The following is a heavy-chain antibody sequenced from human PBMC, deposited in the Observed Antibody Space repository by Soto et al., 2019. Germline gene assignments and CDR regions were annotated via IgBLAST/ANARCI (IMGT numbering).Heavy chain of an antibody. D-gene: IGHD6-13*01. Sequence: PGGSLRLSCAASGVPFSGSAMHWVRQASGKGLEWVGRIRSKANSYATAYAASVKGRFTISRDDSKNTAYLQMNSLKTEDTAVYYCTRHRIAAAGYDFDYWGQGTLVTVSS. CDR2: IRSKANSYAT. CDR3: TRHRIAAAGYDFDY. V-gene: IGHV3-73*01. J-gene: IGHJ4*02. CDR1: GVPFSGSA.